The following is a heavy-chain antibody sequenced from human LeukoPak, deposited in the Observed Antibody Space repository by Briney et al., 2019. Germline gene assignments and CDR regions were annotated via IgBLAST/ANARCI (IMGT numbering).Heavy chain of an antibody. D-gene: IGHD1-26*01. CDR2: IKSDGSST. J-gene: IGHJ4*02. CDR3: VRDNRSYNFDY. CDR1: GFTFSRYW. V-gene: IGHV3-74*01. Sequence: GGPLRLSCAASGFTFSRYWMHWVRHAPGKGLVWVSCIKSDGSSTSTADSAKGRFTISRDNAKNTVYLQMNSLRAEDTAVYYCVRDNRSYNFDYWGQGTLVTVSS.